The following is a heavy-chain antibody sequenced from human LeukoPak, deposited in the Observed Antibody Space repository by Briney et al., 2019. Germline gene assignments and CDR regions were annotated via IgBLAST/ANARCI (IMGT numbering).Heavy chain of an antibody. CDR1: GFTFSSYA. D-gene: IGHD6-13*01. Sequence: GGSLRLSCAASGFTFSSYAMSWVRQAPGKGLEWVSATSGSGGSTYYADSVKGRFTISRDNSKNTLYLQMNSLRAEDTAVYYCAKKSGGSPGLGYSSSWYDYWGQGTLVTVSS. CDR3: AKKSGGSPGLGYSSSWYDY. V-gene: IGHV3-23*01. J-gene: IGHJ4*02. CDR2: TSGSGGST.